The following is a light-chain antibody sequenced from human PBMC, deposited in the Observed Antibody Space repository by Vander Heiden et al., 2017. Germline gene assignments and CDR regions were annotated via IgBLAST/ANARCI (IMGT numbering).Light chain of an antibody. CDR3: RQYHYRYPLT. J-gene: IGKJ4*01. CDR2: DAS. V-gene: IGKV3-15*01. CDR1: QSVETR. Sequence: IVMTQSPATPPFPPVERVTLPSRASQSVETRLAWYQQKPGQPPRLLISDASNTAAGVPARFSSGGSGTKFILTISSLQSEDSAVYYCRQYHYRYPLTFGGGTKVEIK.